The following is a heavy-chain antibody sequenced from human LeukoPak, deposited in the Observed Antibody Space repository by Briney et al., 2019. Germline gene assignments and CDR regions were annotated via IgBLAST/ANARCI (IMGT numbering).Heavy chain of an antibody. CDR1: GGSISSSSYY. CDR2: MYYSGNT. Sequence: SETLSLTCTVSGGSISSSSYYWGWIRQPPGKALEWIGSMYYSGNTNYNPSLKSRVTMSLDTSKNQFSLKLTSVTAADTAVFYCAGTQHGELDYWGQGALVTVSS. J-gene: IGHJ4*02. D-gene: IGHD7-27*01. CDR3: AGTQHGELDY. V-gene: IGHV4-39*07.